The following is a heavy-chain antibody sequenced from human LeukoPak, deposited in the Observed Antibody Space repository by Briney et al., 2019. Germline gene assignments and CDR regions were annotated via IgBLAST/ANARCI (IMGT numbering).Heavy chain of an antibody. CDR3: ARALHMVRGVIIGY. CDR1: GYTFTSYG. CDR2: ISAYNGNA. J-gene: IGHJ4*02. Sequence: ASVKVSCKASGYTFTSYGISWVRQAPGQGLEWMGWISAYNGNANYAQKLQGRVTMTRNTSISTAYMELSSLRSEDTAVYYCARALHMVRGVIIGYWGQGTLVTVSS. V-gene: IGHV1-18*01. D-gene: IGHD3-10*01.